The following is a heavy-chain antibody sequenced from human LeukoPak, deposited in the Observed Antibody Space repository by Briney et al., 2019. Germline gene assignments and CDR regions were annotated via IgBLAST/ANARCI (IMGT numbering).Heavy chain of an antibody. Sequence: SETLSLTCTVSGGSPNSYYWSWIRQPAGKGLEWIGRIYSSGSTNYNPSLKSRVSMSVDTSKNQFSLKLTSVTAADTAVYYCARGGKATVVTMWGQGILVTVSS. J-gene: IGHJ4*02. CDR3: ARGGKATVVTM. CDR2: IYSSGST. V-gene: IGHV4-4*07. D-gene: IGHD4-23*01. CDR1: GGSPNSYY.